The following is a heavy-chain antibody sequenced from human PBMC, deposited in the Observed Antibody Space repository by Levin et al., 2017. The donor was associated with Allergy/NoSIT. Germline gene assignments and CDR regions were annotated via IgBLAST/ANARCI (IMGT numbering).Heavy chain of an antibody. CDR1: GFTVSSNY. CDR2: IYSGGST. CDR3: ARDSSGSLGAFDY. Sequence: GGSLRLSCAASGFTVSSNYMSWVRQAPGKGLEWVSVIYSGGSTYYADSVKGRFTISRDNSKNTLYLQMNSLRAEDTAVYYCARDSSGSLGAFDYWGQGTLVTVSS. J-gene: IGHJ4*02. D-gene: IGHD3-10*01. V-gene: IGHV3-53*01.